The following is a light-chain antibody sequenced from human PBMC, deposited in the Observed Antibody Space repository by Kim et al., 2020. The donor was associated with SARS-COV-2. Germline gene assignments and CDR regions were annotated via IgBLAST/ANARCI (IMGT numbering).Light chain of an antibody. CDR1: SLRSYY. V-gene: IGLV3-19*01. Sequence: SSELTQDPAVSVALGQTVRITCQGDSLRSYYASWYQQKPGQAPVLVIYGKNNRPSGIPDRFSGSSSGNTASLTNTGAQAEDEADYYCNSRDSSGNSPRVFGGGTQLTVL. J-gene: IGLJ3*02. CDR3: NSRDSSGNSPRV. CDR2: GKN.